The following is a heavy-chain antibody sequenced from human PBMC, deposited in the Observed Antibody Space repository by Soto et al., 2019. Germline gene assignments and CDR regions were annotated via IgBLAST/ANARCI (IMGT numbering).Heavy chain of an antibody. CDR2: ISRDGSYI. V-gene: IGHV3-30*04. D-gene: IGHD3-3*01. CDR3: ARTRNGGVADSFDS. CDR1: GFTFSRRV. J-gene: IGHJ5*01. Sequence: GGSLRLSCAASGFTFSRRVIHWVRLTPGRGLEWVLAISRDGSYIYYTDSVKGRFTVSRDNSKNTVFVQMNRLIPDDTALYFCARTRNGGVADSFDSWGQGTRVTVSS.